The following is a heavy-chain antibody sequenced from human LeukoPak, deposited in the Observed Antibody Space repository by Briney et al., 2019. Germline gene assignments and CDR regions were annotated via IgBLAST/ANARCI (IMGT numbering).Heavy chain of an antibody. D-gene: IGHD3-3*01. CDR2: ISYDGSNK. CDR3: ARDPYDFWSGYYPYYFDY. J-gene: IGHJ4*02. CDR1: GFTFSSYA. Sequence: GRSLRLSCAASGFTFSSYAMHWVRQAPGKGLEWVAVISYDGSNKYYADSVKGRFTISRDNSKNTLYLQMNSLRAEDTAVYYCARDPYDFWSGYYPYYFDYWGQGTLVTVSS. V-gene: IGHV3-30*04.